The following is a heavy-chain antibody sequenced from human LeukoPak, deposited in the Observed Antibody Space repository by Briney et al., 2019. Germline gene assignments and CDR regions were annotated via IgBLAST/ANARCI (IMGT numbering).Heavy chain of an antibody. Sequence: SESLSLTCTVSGGSISSDDYYWSWIRQPPGKGLEWIGYIHYSGSTYYNPSLKSRVSISVDTSKNQFSLRLSSVTAADTAVYYCGRAGADSSGYYTIDYWGQGTLVTVSS. D-gene: IGHD3-22*01. J-gene: IGHJ4*02. CDR3: GRAGADSSGYYTIDY. CDR1: GGSISSDDYY. CDR2: IHYSGST. V-gene: IGHV4-30-4*01.